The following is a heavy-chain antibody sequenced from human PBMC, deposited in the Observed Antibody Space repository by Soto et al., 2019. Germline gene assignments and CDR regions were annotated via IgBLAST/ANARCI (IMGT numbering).Heavy chain of an antibody. Sequence: KVSCKASGGTFSSYAISWVRQAPGQGLEWMGGIIPIFGTANYAQKFQGRVTITADKSTSTAYMELSSLRSEDTAVYYCARLSGPAALMGYYYYGMDVWGQGTTVTVSS. CDR1: GGTFSSYA. J-gene: IGHJ6*02. V-gene: IGHV1-69*06. D-gene: IGHD2-2*01. CDR2: IIPIFGTA. CDR3: ARLSGPAALMGYYYYGMDV.